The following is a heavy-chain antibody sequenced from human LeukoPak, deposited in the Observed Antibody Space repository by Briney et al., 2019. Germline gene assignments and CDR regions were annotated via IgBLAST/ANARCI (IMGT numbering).Heavy chain of an antibody. V-gene: IGHV3-23*01. CDR1: GYTFSSYA. CDR3: AKRIAAAGTNPDY. J-gene: IGHJ4*02. Sequence: GGSLRLSCAASGYTFSSYAMSWVRQAPGKGLEWVSAISGSGGSTYYADSVKGRFTISRDNSKNTLYLQMNSLRAEDTAVYYCAKRIAAAGTNPDYWGQGTLVTVSS. D-gene: IGHD6-13*01. CDR2: ISGSGGST.